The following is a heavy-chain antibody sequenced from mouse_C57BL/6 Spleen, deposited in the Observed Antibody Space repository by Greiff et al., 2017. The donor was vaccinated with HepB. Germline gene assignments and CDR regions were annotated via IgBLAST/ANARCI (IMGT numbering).Heavy chain of an antibody. CDR1: GFTFSSYA. Sequence: EVQGVESGGGLVKPGGSLKLSCAASGFTFSSYAMSWVRQTPEKRLEWVATISDGGSYTYYPDNVKGRFTISRDNAKNNLYLQMSHLKSEDTAMYYCARVSGTYAMDYWGQGTSVTVSS. D-gene: IGHD3-3*01. CDR3: ARVSGTYAMDY. J-gene: IGHJ4*01. CDR2: ISDGGSYT. V-gene: IGHV5-4*01.